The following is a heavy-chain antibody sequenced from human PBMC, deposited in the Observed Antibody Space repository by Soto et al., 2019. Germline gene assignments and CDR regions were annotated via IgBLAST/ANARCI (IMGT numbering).Heavy chain of an antibody. J-gene: IGHJ3*02. V-gene: IGHV3-23*01. CDR3: ERDNPHLNAIEI. Sequence: PGGSLILSCAASGFTFISYATKWVRQAPGKGLEWVSLISDRGTLTYYADSVKGRFTISRDNSGNTPFLQMYSLRAEDTAVYYCERDNPHLNAIEIWGQGTMVTVSS. CDR1: GFTFISYA. CDR2: ISDRGTLT.